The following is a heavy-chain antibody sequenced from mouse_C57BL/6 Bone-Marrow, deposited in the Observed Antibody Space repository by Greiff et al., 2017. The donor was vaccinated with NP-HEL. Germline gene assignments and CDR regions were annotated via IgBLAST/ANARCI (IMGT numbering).Heavy chain of an antibody. Sequence: QVQLQQPGAELVKPGASVKVSCKASGYTFTSYWMHWVKQRPGQGLEWIGRIHPSDSDTNYNQKFKGKATLTVDKSSSTAYMQLSSLTSEDSAVYYCAITPIYYYGSSYYFDYWGQGTTLTVSS. J-gene: IGHJ2*01. V-gene: IGHV1-74*01. CDR2: IHPSDSDT. CDR3: AITPIYYYGSSYYFDY. CDR1: GYTFTSYW. D-gene: IGHD1-1*01.